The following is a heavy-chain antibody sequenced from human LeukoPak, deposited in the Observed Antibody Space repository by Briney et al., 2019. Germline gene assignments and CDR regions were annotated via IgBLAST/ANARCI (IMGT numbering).Heavy chain of an antibody. CDR2: ISYDGSNK. CDR1: GFTFSSYG. D-gene: IGHD3-22*01. CDR3: ARHEYYYDSSGYYDY. Sequence: GGSLRLSCAASGFTFSSYGMHWVRQAPGKGLEWVAVISYDGSNKHYADSVKGRFTISRDNSKNTLYLQMNSLRAEDTAVYYCARHEYYYDSSGYYDYWGQGTLVTVSS. V-gene: IGHV3-30*03. J-gene: IGHJ4*02.